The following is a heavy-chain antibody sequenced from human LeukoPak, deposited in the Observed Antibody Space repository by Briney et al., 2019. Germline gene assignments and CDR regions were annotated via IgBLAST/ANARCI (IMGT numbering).Heavy chain of an antibody. Sequence: QPGGSLRLSCAASGFTVSSNHMSWVRQAPGKGLEWVSVIYSGGSTYYADSVKGRFTISRDNSKNTLYLQMNSLGAEDTAVYYCARVIVTGYYDAFDVWGQGTMVTVSS. J-gene: IGHJ3*01. CDR1: GFTVSSNH. CDR3: ARVIVTGYYDAFDV. V-gene: IGHV3-53*01. D-gene: IGHD3-9*01. CDR2: IYSGGST.